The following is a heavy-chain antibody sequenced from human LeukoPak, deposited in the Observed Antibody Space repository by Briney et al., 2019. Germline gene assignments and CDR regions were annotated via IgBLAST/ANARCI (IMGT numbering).Heavy chain of an antibody. Sequence: GGSLRLSCAASGFTFGSYSMNWVRQAPGRGLEWVSSISSSSSYIYYADSVKARFTISRDNPKNSLYLQINSLRAEDTAVYYCARESFRRREYGMDVWGQGTTVTVSS. CDR3: ARESFRRREYGMDV. V-gene: IGHV3-21*01. J-gene: IGHJ6*02. CDR2: ISSSSSYI. CDR1: GFTFGSYS. D-gene: IGHD3-16*02.